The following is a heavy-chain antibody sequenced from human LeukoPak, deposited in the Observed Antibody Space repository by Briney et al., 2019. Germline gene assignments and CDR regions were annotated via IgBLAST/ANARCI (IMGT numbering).Heavy chain of an antibody. D-gene: IGHD6-13*01. CDR2: IYHSGST. CDR1: GGSISSGGYY. V-gene: IGHV4-61*08. CDR3: ARAAAGYYFDY. Sequence: SETLSLTCTVSGGSISSGGYYWSWIRQPPGKGLEWIGYIYHSGSTYYNPSLKSRVTISVDTSKNQFSLKLSSVTAADTAVYYCARAAAGYYFDYWGQGTLVTVSS. J-gene: IGHJ4*02.